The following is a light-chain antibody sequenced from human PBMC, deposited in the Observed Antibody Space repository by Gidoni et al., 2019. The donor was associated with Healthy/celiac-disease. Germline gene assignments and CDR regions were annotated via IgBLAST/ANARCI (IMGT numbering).Light chain of an antibody. Sequence: QGVVTQEPSLTVSPGGTVTLTCASNTGPVTSGHYPYWLQQKPGQDPKPLIYDTNMKLSWTPARFSGSLLGLRAALTLSGARPEDEADYYCFLDLGGVRVFGGGTRLTVL. J-gene: IGLJ3*02. CDR3: FLDLGGVRV. CDR1: TGPVTSGHY. V-gene: IGLV7-46*01. CDR2: DTN.